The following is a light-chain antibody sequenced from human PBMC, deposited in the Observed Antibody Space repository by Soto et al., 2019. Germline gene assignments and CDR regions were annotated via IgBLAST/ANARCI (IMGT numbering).Light chain of an antibody. CDR1: SSNIGSNT. CDR2: TAG. V-gene: IGLV1-44*01. J-gene: IGLJ1*01. CDR3: SAWDNRLNGYV. Sequence: QSVLTQPLSVSASPGQRVTISCSGGSSNIGSNTVAWYQHLRGTAPPRLIFTAGQRPSGVPGRFSGSKSGTSASLAISGLQSEDEGDYYCSAWDNRLNGYVFGPGTKVTVL.